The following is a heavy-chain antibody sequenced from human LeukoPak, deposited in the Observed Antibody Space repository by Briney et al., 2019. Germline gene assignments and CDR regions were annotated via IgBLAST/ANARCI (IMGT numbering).Heavy chain of an antibody. CDR1: GYTFTGYY. V-gene: IGHV1-2*02. CDR3: ARGRELVVDAFDI. CDR2: INPNSGGT. J-gene: IGHJ3*02. D-gene: IGHD1-26*01. Sequence: GASVKVSCKASGYTFTGYYMHWVRQAPGQGLEWMGWINPNSGGTNYAQKFQGRVTMTRDTSTSTVYMELRSLRSDDTAVYYCARGRELVVDAFDIWGQGTMVTVSS.